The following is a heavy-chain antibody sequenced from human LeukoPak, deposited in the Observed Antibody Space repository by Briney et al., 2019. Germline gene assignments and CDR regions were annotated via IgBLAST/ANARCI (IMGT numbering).Heavy chain of an antibody. J-gene: IGHJ2*01. CDR1: GFTFSSYW. V-gene: IGHV3-23*01. Sequence: GGSLRLSCAASGFTFSSYWMSWVRQAPGKGLEWVSAISGSGGSTYYADSVKGRFTISRDNSKNTLYLQMNSLRAEDTAVYYCAKDWDYYDSSGYYSHWYFDLWGRGTLVTVSS. D-gene: IGHD3-22*01. CDR2: ISGSGGST. CDR3: AKDWDYYDSSGYYSHWYFDL.